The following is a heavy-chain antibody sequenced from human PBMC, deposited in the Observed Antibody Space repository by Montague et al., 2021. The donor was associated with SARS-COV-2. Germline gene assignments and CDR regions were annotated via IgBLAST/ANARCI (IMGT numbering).Heavy chain of an antibody. D-gene: IGHD4-11*01. CDR1: GESSSGFS. Sequence: SETLSLTCAVYGESSSGFSWSWIRQPPGNGLDWTALINDRGVSNSNYNPSFGSRAAISADTSKNQFSLKLTSVTAAVTAVYYCARWAPQTLTLTSLRGKSVNHYWGQGTLVTVSS. V-gene: IGHV4-34*01. J-gene: IGHJ4*02. CDR2: INDRGVSNS. CDR3: ARWAPQTLTLTSLRGKSVNHY.